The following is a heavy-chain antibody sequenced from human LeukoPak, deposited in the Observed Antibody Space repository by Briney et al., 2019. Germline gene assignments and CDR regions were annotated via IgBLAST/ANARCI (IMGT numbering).Heavy chain of an antibody. Sequence: SQTLSLTCAISGDSVSSNSGAWNWIRQSPSRGLEWLGRTYYRSNWYNDYAVFVKSRITIKPDTSKNQFSLQVNSVTPEDTAVYYCAREWGDFDAFDIWGQGTMVTVSS. CDR3: AREWGDFDAFDI. CDR1: GDSVSSNSGA. CDR2: TYYRSNWYN. J-gene: IGHJ3*02. D-gene: IGHD3-16*01. V-gene: IGHV6-1*01.